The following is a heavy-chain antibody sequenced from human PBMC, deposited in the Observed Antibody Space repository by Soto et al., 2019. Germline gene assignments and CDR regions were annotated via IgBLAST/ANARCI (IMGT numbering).Heavy chain of an antibody. D-gene: IGHD6-13*01. V-gene: IGHV3-30*18. Sequence: QVPLVESGGGVVQPGMSLRLSCAASGVTFTNYAMHWFRQAPGKGLEWVADISYHGTEKAYADSVKGPFTISRDNSKSALYGQMSGLKLWGTAVYYSVKDVGGVDSGNYGTGCWGQGTTVVVFS. J-gene: IGHJ6*02. CDR2: ISYHGTEK. CDR1: GVTFTNYA. CDR3: VKDVGGVDSGNYGTGC.